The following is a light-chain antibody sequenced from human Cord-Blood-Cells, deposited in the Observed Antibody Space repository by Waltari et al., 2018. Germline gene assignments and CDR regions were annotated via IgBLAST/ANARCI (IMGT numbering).Light chain of an antibody. J-gene: IGLJ3*02. V-gene: IGLV2-14*01. CDR3: SSYTSSSSWV. CDR1: SSDVGGYNY. CDR2: DVS. Sequence: QSALTQPAPVSGPPGQSITIACTGPSSDVGGYNYVSWYQQHPGKAPKLMIYDVSKRPSGFSNRFSGSKSGNTASLTISGLQAEDEADYYCSSYTSSSSWVFGGGTKLTVL.